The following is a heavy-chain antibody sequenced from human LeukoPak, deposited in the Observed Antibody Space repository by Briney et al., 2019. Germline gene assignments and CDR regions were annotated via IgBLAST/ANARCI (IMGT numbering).Heavy chain of an antibody. D-gene: IGHD1-7*01. V-gene: IGHV3-74*01. Sequence: PGGSLRLSCAASGFTFSSYRFHWVRQAPGKGLVWVSRINSDGSGTTYADSVKGRFTISRDNAKSTLFLQMNSLRAEDTALYYCARTTSMNYVGDAFHIWGQGTMVTVSS. CDR3: ARTTSMNYVGDAFHI. J-gene: IGHJ3*02. CDR2: INSDGSGT. CDR1: GFTFSSYR.